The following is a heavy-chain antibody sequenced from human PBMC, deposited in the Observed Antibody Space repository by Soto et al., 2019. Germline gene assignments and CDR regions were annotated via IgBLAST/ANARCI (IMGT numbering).Heavy chain of an antibody. J-gene: IGHJ4*02. V-gene: IGHV4-34*01. Sequence: PSETLSLTCAVYGKSLSGYYWSWIRQPPGKALEWIGEINHSGNTNYNPSLKSRVNISVDTSKNQLFLNLSSVTAADTAMYYCARHHVRGRTIAGAPDFWGQGTMVTVSS. CDR1: GKSLSGYY. D-gene: IGHD1-26*01. CDR3: ARHHVRGRTIAGAPDF. CDR2: INHSGNT.